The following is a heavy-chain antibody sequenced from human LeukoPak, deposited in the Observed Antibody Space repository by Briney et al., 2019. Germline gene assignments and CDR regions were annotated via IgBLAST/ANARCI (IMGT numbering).Heavy chain of an antibody. CDR2: IDAGNGDT. V-gene: IGHV1-3*01. CDR3: ASSEDSSGYYPVLDY. D-gene: IGHD3-22*01. Sequence: ASVKVSCKASGYTFSDYAMHWVRQAPGQRFEWMGWIDAGNGDTRYSQKFQGRVTITRDTSASTAYMELSSLRSEDTAVYYCASSEDSSGYYPVLDYWGQGTLVTVSS. J-gene: IGHJ4*02. CDR1: GYTFSDYA.